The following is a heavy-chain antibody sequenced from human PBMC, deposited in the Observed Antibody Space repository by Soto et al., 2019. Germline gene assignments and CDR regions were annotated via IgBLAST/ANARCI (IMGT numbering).Heavy chain of an antibody. CDR1: GGTFSSYT. V-gene: IGHV1-69*04. CDR2: IIPILGIA. J-gene: IGHJ3*02. CDR3: ARDSPPQTAFDI. Sequence: SVKVSCKASGGTFSSYTISWVRQAPGQGLEWMGRIIPILGIANYAQKFQGRVTITADKSTSTAYMELRSLRSDDTAVYYCARDSPPQTAFDIWGQGTMVTVSS.